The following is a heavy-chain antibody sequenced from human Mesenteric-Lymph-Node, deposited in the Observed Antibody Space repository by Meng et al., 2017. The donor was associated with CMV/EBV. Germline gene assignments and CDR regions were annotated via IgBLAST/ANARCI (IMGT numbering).Heavy chain of an antibody. J-gene: IGHJ4*02. V-gene: IGHV3-48*04. CDR2: ISSSSSTI. D-gene: IGHD3-3*01. CDR1: GFTFSSYS. Sequence: GESLKISCAASGFTFSSYSMNWVRQAPGKGLEWVSYISSSSSTIYYADSVKGRFTISRDDAQNSLYLQMNSLRAEDTAVYYCARERSGADYWGQGTLVTVSS. CDR3: ARERSGADY.